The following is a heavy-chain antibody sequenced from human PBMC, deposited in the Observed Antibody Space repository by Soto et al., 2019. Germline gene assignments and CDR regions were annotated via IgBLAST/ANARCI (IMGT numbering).Heavy chain of an antibody. Sequence: PSETLSLTCTVSGGSISSSSYYWGWIRQPPGKGLEWIGSIYYSGSTYYNPSLKSRVTISVDTSKNQFSLKLSSVTAADTAVYYCARHHGVVVAAWFDYWGQGTLVTAPQ. CDR3: ARHHGVVVAAWFDY. J-gene: IGHJ4*02. D-gene: IGHD2-15*01. CDR2: IYYSGST. CDR1: GGSISSSSYY. V-gene: IGHV4-39*01.